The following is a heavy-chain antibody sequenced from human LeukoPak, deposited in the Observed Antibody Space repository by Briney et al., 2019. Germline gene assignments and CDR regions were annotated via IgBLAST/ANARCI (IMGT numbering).Heavy chain of an antibody. D-gene: IGHD1-26*01. CDR1: GFTFSDYN. Sequence: KPRGSLRLSCAVSGFTFSDYNMNWLRQAPGKGLEWVSCIGTTTDHIYYADSVKGRFTISRDNAKNSLYPQMNSLKVEDTAVYYCAREVVGATPDYWGQGTLVTVSS. CDR3: AREVVGATPDY. V-gene: IGHV3-21*01. CDR2: IGTTTDHI. J-gene: IGHJ4*02.